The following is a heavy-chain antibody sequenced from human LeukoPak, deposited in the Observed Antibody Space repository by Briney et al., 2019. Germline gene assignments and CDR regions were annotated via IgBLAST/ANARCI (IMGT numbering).Heavy chain of an antibody. CDR3: ARDAYRFYYGMDV. CDR1: GFTVSSNY. Sequence: PGGSLRLSCAASGFTVSSNYMSWVRQAPGKGLEWVSVIYSGGSTYYADSVKGRFTTSRDNSKNTLYLQMNSLRAEDTAVYYCARDAYRFYYGMDVWGQGTTVTVSS. V-gene: IGHV3-53*01. CDR2: IYSGGST. D-gene: IGHD5-18*01. J-gene: IGHJ6*02.